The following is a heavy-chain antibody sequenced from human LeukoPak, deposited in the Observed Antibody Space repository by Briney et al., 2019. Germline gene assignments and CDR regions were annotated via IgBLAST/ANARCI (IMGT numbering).Heavy chain of an antibody. CDR1: GGSVSSGSYY. CDR3: ARGGGVVDY. Sequence: TSETLSLTCTVSGGSVSSGSYYWSWIRQPPGKGLEWIGYIYYSGSTNYNPSLKSRVTISVDTSKNQFSLKLSSVTAAGTAVYYCARGGGVVDYWGQGTLVTVSS. D-gene: IGHD2-15*01. CDR2: IYYSGST. V-gene: IGHV4-61*01. J-gene: IGHJ4*02.